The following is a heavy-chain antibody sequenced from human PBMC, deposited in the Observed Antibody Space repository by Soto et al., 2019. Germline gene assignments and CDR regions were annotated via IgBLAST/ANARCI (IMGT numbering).Heavy chain of an antibody. CDR3: AKDWGSSGWYNWFDP. CDR2: ISHDGGAT. V-gene: IGHV3-30*18. D-gene: IGHD6-13*01. J-gene: IGHJ5*02. CDR1: GFTFSTSG. Sequence: QVQLVESGGGVVQSGRSLRLSCAASGFTFSTSGMHWIRQAPGKGLEWVAMISHDGGATYYVDSVKGRFTISRDTHKNTLHLQMDSLRPEDTATYYCAKDWGSSGWYNWFDPWGQGTLVTVSS.